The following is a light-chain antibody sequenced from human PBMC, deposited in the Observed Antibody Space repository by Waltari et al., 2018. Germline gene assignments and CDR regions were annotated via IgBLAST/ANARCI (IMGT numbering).Light chain of an antibody. J-gene: IGKJ3*01. CDR1: QYINSY. CDR2: AAS. CDR3: QQRRT. Sequence: DIQMTQSPSSLSASVGDRVTITCRASQYINSYLNWYQHKVGKAPKLLIYAASSLQSGVPSRFSGSGSGTDFTLTISNLQPEDFATYYCQQRRTFGPGTKVDIK. V-gene: IGKV1-39*01.